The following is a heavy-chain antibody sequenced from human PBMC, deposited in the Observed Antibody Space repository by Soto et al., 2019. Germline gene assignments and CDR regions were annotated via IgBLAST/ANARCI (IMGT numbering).Heavy chain of an antibody. CDR3: ATGIAAAGPYGMDV. CDR2: INTGNGNT. Sequence: ASVKVSCKASGYTFTSYAMHWVRQAPGQRLEWMGMINTGNGNTKYSQKFQGRVTITRDTSTSTVYMELSSLRSEDTAVYYCATGIAAAGPYGMDVWGQGTTVTVSS. V-gene: IGHV1-3*04. D-gene: IGHD6-13*01. CDR1: GYTFTSYA. J-gene: IGHJ6*02.